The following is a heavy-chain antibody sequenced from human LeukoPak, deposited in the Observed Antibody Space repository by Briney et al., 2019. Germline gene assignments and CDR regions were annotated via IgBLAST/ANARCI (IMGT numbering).Heavy chain of an antibody. V-gene: IGHV3-23*01. CDR3: AKDPPTVMANAFHI. Sequence: GGSLSLSCAASGFAFSSDGISWVRQAPGKGLEWVSSISGSGVTKYHAASVKGRFTISRYNSKNTLYLQMNRLRADDTAVYSCAKDPPTVMANAFHIWGQGTMVTVS. CDR2: ISGSGVTK. D-gene: IGHD5-18*01. J-gene: IGHJ3*02. CDR1: GFAFSSDG.